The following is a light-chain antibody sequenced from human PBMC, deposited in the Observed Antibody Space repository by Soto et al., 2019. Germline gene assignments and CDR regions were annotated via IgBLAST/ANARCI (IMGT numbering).Light chain of an antibody. Sequence: QSALTQPASVSGSPGQSITISCTGTSSDDGSYNLVFWYQQYPGKAPKLMIYEDDERPSGVSNRFSGSKSGNTASLTISGLQAEDEADYYCYSYAGRSTSVFGGGTKLTVL. CDR1: SSDDGSYNL. V-gene: IGLV2-23*01. CDR2: EDD. J-gene: IGLJ2*01. CDR3: YSYAGRSTSV.